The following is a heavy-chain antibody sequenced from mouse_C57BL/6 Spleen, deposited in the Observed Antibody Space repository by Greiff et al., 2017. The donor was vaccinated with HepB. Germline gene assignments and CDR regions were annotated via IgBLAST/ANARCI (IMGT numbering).Heavy chain of an antibody. Sequence: QVQLQQPGAELVKPGASVKMSCKASGYTFTSYWITWVKQRPGQGLEWIGYIYPGSGSTNYNEKFKSKATLTVDTSSSTAYMQLSSRTSEDSAVYYCATGVRRVYAMDYWGQGTSVTVSS. V-gene: IGHV1-55*01. CDR1: GYTFTSYW. J-gene: IGHJ4*01. CDR3: ATGVRRVYAMDY. D-gene: IGHD2-14*01. CDR2: IYPGSGST.